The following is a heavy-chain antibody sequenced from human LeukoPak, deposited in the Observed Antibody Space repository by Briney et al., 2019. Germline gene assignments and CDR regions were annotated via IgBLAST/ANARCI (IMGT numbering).Heavy chain of an antibody. V-gene: IGHV1-69*13. D-gene: IGHD3-10*01. Sequence: SVKVSCKASGGTFSNYAISWVRQAPGQGLEWMGGIIPIFGTANYAQKFQGRVTITADESTSTAYMELSSLRSEDTAVYYCARDRRGVDSPTLFDYWGQGTLVTVSS. CDR2: IIPIFGTA. CDR3: ARDRRGVDSPTLFDY. CDR1: GGTFSNYA. J-gene: IGHJ4*02.